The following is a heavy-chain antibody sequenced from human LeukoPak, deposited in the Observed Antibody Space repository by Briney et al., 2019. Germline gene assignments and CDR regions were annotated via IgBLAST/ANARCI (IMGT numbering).Heavy chain of an antibody. D-gene: IGHD3-10*01. J-gene: IGHJ5*02. V-gene: IGHV3-23*01. CDR2: VSGDRANI. Sequence: GGSLSLSCAASGFTFSSYAMSWVRQAPGKGLEWVSAVSGDRANIYYADSVKGRFTISRDNSKNTLYLQMNSLRVEDTAIYYCAKDGLARGANWFDPWGQGTLVTVSS. CDR3: AKDGLARGANWFDP. CDR1: GFTFSSYA.